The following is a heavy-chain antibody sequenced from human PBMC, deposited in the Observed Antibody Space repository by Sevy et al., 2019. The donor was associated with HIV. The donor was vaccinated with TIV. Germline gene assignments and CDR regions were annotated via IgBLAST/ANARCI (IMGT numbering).Heavy chain of an antibody. CDR3: VIEIESGGANF. CDR2: MTMYSGSE. D-gene: IGHD2-21*01. Sequence: SLRLSCTASGLILRDRAMHWVRQTPGKGLEWVSGMTMYSGSEDYADFVKGRFTISRDNAKNSLNLRMDSLTLEDTALYYCVIEIESGGANFWGQGTLVTVSS. CDR1: GLILRDRA. V-gene: IGHV3-9*01. J-gene: IGHJ1*01.